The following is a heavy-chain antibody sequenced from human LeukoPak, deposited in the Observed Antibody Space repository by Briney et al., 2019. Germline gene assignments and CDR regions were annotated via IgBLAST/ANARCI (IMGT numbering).Heavy chain of an antibody. CDR1: GFILSSNT. CDR3: ASYGWRLRYFDY. V-gene: IGHV3-21*01. Sequence: GGSLRLSCAASGFILSSNTMNWVRQAPGKGLEWVSSISSSSSYIYYADSVKGRFTISRDNAKNSLYLQMNSLRAEDTAVYYCASYGWRLRYFDYWGQGTLVTVSS. CDR2: ISSSSSYI. J-gene: IGHJ4*02. D-gene: IGHD3-16*01.